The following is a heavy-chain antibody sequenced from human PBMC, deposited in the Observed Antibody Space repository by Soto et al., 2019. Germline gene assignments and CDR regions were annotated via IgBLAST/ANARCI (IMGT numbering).Heavy chain of an antibody. J-gene: IGHJ5*02. CDR1: GYSFSYYL. Sequence: PGESLKISCKASGYSFSYYLIGWVRQMPGKGLEWMGIIYPGDSDTRYSPSFQGQVTISADKSISTTYLQWSSLKASDTAMYYCARRGQFCSTSSCRFDPWGQGTLVTVPQ. CDR2: IYPGDSDT. V-gene: IGHV5-51*01. D-gene: IGHD2-2*01. CDR3: ARRGQFCSTSSCRFDP.